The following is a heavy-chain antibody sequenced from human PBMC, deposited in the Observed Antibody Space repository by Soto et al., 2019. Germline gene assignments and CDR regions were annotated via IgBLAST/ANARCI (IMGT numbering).Heavy chain of an antibody. Sequence: GGSLRLSCAASGFTFSSYAMHWVRQAPGKGLEWVAVISYDGSNKYYADSVKGRFTISRDNSKNTLYLQMNSLRAEDTAVYYCARDRRRYCISTSCSYFDYWGQGTLVTVSS. CDR1: GFTFSSYA. CDR3: ARDRRRYCISTSCSYFDY. V-gene: IGHV3-30-3*01. D-gene: IGHD2-2*01. J-gene: IGHJ4*02. CDR2: ISYDGSNK.